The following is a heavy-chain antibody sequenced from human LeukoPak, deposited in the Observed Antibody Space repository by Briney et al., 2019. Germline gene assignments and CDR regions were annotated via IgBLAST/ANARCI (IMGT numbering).Heavy chain of an antibody. J-gene: IGHJ4*02. Sequence: GASLRLSCAASGFTFNDYYMSWIRQAPGRGLEWVSFISSSGGHTNYADSVKGRFTISRDNAKNSLYLQMNSLRAEDTAVYYCARNPGPGTLDNWGQGTLVTVSS. CDR2: ISSSGGHT. CDR1: GFTFNDYY. D-gene: IGHD6-13*01. V-gene: IGHV3-11*06. CDR3: ARNPGPGTLDN.